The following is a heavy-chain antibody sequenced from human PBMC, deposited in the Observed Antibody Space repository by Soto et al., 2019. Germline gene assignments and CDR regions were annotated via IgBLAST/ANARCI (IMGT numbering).Heavy chain of an antibody. CDR1: GYTFTSYG. V-gene: IGHV1-18*01. D-gene: IGHD3-9*01. CDR2: ISAYNGNT. CDR3: AREGEYDILTGYSTHYYYYGMDV. Sequence: VASVKVSCKASGYTFTSYGISWVRQAPGQGLEWMGWISAYNGNTNYAQKLQGRVTMTTDTSTSTAYMELRSLRSDDTAVYYCAREGEYDILTGYSTHYYYYGMDVWGQGTTVTVSS. J-gene: IGHJ6*02.